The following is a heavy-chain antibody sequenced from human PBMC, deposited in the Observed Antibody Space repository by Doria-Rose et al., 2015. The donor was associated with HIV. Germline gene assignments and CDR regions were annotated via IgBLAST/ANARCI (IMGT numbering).Heavy chain of an antibody. CDR1: GVSLSSPGMG. D-gene: IGHD6-13*01. CDR3: ARIKSSRWYHKYYFDF. Sequence: QGSGPVLVKPTETLTLTCTVSGVSLSSPGMGVSWIRQPPGKALEWLANIVSDDERSYKTSLKSRLTNSRGTSKSQVVLTMTDMDPVDTATYYCARIKSSRWYHKYYFDFWGQGTLVIVSA. CDR2: IVSDDER. J-gene: IGHJ4*02. V-gene: IGHV2-26*01.